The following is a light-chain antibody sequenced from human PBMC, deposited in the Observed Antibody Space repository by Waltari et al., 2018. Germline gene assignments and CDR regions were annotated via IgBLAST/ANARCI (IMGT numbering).Light chain of an antibody. Sequence: EVVMTRSPATLSVTPGERATLSCRASQSVGSFVAWYQQKPGQAPRLLIYGASTRATGIPARFSGSGSGTEFTLTISSLQSEDFAVYYCQQYNDWPPLTFGGGTKVEIK. CDR1: QSVGSF. J-gene: IGKJ4*01. CDR3: QQYNDWPPLT. CDR2: GAS. V-gene: IGKV3-15*01.